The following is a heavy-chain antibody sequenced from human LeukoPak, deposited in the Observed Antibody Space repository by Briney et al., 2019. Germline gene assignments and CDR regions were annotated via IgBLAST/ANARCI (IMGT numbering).Heavy chain of an antibody. D-gene: IGHD5-24*01. CDR3: AIRRDGYNYDY. J-gene: IGHJ4*02. Sequence: PSETLSLTCTLSGGSISSDYWSWIREPPGKGREWGGYIYYSGRKNYNPSLKRRVTISVKTSKNQFSLKLSSVTAADTAVYYCAIRRDGYNYDYWGQGTLVTVSS. CDR1: GGSISSDY. V-gene: IGHV4-59*08. CDR2: IYYSGRK.